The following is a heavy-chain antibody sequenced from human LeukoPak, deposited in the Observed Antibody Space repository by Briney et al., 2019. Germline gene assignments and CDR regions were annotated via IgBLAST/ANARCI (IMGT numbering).Heavy chain of an antibody. J-gene: IGHJ5*02. D-gene: IGHD3-22*01. CDR3: ASVNYYDSSERGSSWFDP. CDR2: IYYSGST. Sequence: SETLSLTCTVSGGSISSGGYYWSWIRQHPGKGLEWIGYIYYSGSTYYNPSLKSRVTISVDTSKNQFSLKLSSVTAADTAVYYCASVNYYDSSERGSSWFDPWGQGTLVTVSS. CDR1: GGSISSGGYY. V-gene: IGHV4-31*03.